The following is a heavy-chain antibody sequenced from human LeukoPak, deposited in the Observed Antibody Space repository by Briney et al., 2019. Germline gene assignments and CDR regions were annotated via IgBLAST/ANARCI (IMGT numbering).Heavy chain of an antibody. Sequence: GRSLRLSCAASGFTFNDYYMSWIRQAPGKGLEWLSYINIGCTNTLYADSVKGRFTISRDNAKKSLYLEMNNLRAEDTAVYYCATDGAGFDYWGQGILVTVSS. J-gene: IGHJ4*02. CDR3: ATDGAGFDY. CDR2: INIGCTNT. CDR1: GFTFNDYY. V-gene: IGHV3-11*01.